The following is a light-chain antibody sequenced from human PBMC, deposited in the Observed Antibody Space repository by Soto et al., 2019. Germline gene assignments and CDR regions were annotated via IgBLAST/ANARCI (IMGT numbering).Light chain of an antibody. CDR1: QSVSSSY. J-gene: IGKJ3*01. CDR2: ETS. Sequence: EFVLTQSPGTLSLSPGERATLSCRASQSVSSSYLAWYQQKPGQAPRLLIYETSSRATGIPDRFSGSGSGTDFTLTVSRLEPEDFATYYCQQLFIYPPTFGPGTKVDIK. CDR3: QQLFIYPPT. V-gene: IGKV3-20*01.